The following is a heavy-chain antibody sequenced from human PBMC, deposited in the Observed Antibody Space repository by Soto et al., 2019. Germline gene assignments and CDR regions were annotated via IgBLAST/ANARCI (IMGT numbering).Heavy chain of an antibody. CDR3: ADGGRYPYY. CDR2: ISAGGDGT. D-gene: IGHD1-26*01. Sequence: EVQLLESGGDLVQPGGSLRLSCAASGFSFRSYAMGWVRQAPGKGLNWVSSISAGGDGTYYADSVKGRFTISRDNSKNTVYLPMTSLRADDTAVYYCADGGRYPYYWGPGTLVTVSS. V-gene: IGHV3-23*01. J-gene: IGHJ4*02. CDR1: GFSFRSYA.